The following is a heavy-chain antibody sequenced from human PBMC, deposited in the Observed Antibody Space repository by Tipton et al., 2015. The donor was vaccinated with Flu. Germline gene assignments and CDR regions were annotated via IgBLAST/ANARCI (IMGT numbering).Heavy chain of an antibody. CDR3: AKDKDIVVVPAAHLFDY. V-gene: IGHV3-23*01. CDR1: GFTFSSYA. Sequence: SLRLSCAAPGFTFSSYAMSWVRQAPGKGLEWVSAISGSGGSTYYADSVKGRFTISRDNSKNTLYLQMNSLRAEDTAVYYCAKDKDIVVVPAAHLFDYWGQGTLVTVSS. J-gene: IGHJ4*02. D-gene: IGHD2-2*01. CDR2: ISGSGGST.